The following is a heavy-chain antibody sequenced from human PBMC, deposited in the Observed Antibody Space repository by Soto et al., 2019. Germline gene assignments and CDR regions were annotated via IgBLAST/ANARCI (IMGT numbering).Heavy chain of an antibody. Sequence: SETLSLSCTVSGGSISSYYWSWIRQPPGKGLEWIGYIYYSGSTNYNPSLKSRVTISVDTSKNQFSLKLSSVTAADTAVYYCARAAGSNDFWSGYYPFDYWGQGTLVTVSS. CDR1: GGSISSYY. V-gene: IGHV4-59*01. J-gene: IGHJ4*02. CDR2: IYYSGST. D-gene: IGHD3-3*01. CDR3: ARAAGSNDFWSGYYPFDY.